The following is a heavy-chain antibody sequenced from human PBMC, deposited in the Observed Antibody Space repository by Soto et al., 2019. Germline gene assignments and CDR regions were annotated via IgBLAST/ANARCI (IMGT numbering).Heavy chain of an antibody. V-gene: IGHV3-30-3*01. D-gene: IGHD3-10*01. CDR3: ARGQSMVREAPGFSGMDV. CDR1: GFTFSSYA. J-gene: IGHJ6*02. CDR2: ISYDGSNK. Sequence: QVQLVESGGGVVQPGRSLRLSCAASGFTFSSYAMHWVRQAPGKGLEWVAVISYDGSNKYYADSVKGRFTISRDNSKNTLYLQMNSLRAEDTAVYYCARGQSMVREAPGFSGMDVWGQGTTVTVSS.